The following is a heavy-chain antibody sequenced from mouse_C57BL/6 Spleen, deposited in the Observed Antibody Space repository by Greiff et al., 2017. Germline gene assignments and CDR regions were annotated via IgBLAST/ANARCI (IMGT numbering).Heavy chain of an antibody. V-gene: IGHV1-20*01. J-gene: IGHJ3*01. CDR3: AREGYDGYYRYVWFAY. CDR2: INPYNGDT. CDR1: GYSFTGYF. Sequence: EVQLQQSGPELVKPGDSVKISCKASGYSFTGYFMNWVMQSHGKSLEWIGRINPYNGDTFYNQKFKGKATLTVDKSSSTAYMELRGRTSEDSAVYYCAREGYDGYYRYVWFAYWGQGTLVTVSA. D-gene: IGHD2-3*01.